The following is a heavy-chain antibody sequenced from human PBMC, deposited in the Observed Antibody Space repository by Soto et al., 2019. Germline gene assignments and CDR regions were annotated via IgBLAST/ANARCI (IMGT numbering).Heavy chain of an antibody. Sequence: QVQLQESGPGLVKPSQTLSLTCTVSGGSISSGGYYWSWIRQHPGKGLEWIGSIYYSGSTYYNPSLKSRVTMSVAPSKNLFSLKLSSVTAAEMAVYCCARGVIHWGRGTRLTVSS. CDR3: ARGVIH. D-gene: IGHD2-21*01. J-gene: IGHJ4*02. CDR2: IYYSGST. CDR1: GGSISSGGYY. V-gene: IGHV4-31*03.